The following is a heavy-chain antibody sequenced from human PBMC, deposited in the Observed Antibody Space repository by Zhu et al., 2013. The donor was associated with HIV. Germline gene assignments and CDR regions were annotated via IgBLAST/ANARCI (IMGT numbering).Heavy chain of an antibody. J-gene: IGHJ6*02. CDR3: ARVYSDIVVVPAAMGGMDV. Sequence: VQLVQSGAEVKKPGSSVKVSCKASGGTFSSYAISWVRQAPGQGLEWMGGIIPIFGTANYAQKFQGRVTITADKSTSTAYMELSSLRSEDTAVYYCARVYSDIVVVPAAMGGMDVWGQGTTVTVSS. CDR2: IIPIFGTA. D-gene: IGHD2-2*01. V-gene: IGHV1-69*06. CDR1: GGTFSSYA.